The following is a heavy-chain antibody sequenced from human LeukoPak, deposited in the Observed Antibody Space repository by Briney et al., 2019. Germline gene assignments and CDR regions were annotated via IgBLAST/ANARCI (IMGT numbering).Heavy chain of an antibody. CDR2: ISASGGST. V-gene: IGHV3-23*01. Sequence: GGSLRLSCAASGFTFSSYVMNWVRQAPGKGLEWVSAISASGGSTYYADSVKGRFTISRDNSKNTLYLQMNSLRAEDTAVYHCAKDRCSGGSCYFDYWGQGTLVTGSS. CDR3: AKDRCSGGSCYFDY. CDR1: GFTFSSYV. D-gene: IGHD2-15*01. J-gene: IGHJ4*02.